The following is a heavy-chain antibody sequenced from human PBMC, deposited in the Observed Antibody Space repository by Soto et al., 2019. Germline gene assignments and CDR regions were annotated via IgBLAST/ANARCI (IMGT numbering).Heavy chain of an antibody. Sequence: HPWWSLRLSCSASVFTFSSYAMHWVRQAPGKGLEWVAVISYDGSNKYYAGSVKGRFTISRDNSKNTLYLQMNSLRAEDTAVYYCARDHELWFGPFDYWGQGTLVTVSS. CDR2: ISYDGSNK. CDR3: ARDHELWFGPFDY. V-gene: IGHV3-30-3*01. D-gene: IGHD3-10*01. CDR1: VFTFSSYA. J-gene: IGHJ4*02.